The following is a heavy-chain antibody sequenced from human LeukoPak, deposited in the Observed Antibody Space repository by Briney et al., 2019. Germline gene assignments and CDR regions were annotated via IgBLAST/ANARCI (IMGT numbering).Heavy chain of an antibody. Sequence: GGSLRLSCAASGFIFSSYGMHWVRQAPGKGLEWVALISYNGRNNYYADSVKGRFTISRDNSKNTLYLQVSSLRTEDTAVYFCAKDNRGYFDFWGQGTLVTVSS. CDR1: GFIFSSYG. J-gene: IGHJ4*02. CDR2: ISYNGRNN. D-gene: IGHD3-16*01. V-gene: IGHV3-30*18. CDR3: AKDNRGYFDF.